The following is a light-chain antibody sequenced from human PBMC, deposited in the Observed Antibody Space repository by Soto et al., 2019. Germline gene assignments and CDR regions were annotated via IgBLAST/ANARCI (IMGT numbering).Light chain of an antibody. CDR1: SNDVGDYDY. CDR2: DVN. V-gene: IGLV2-11*01. CDR3: CSYAGGYTFV. Sequence: QPVLTQPRSVSGSPGQSVTISCTGTSNDVGDYDYVSWYQQYPGKAPKLIIYDVNKRPSGVPDRFSGSKSGNTASLTISALQAEDEADYYCCSYAGGYTFVFGTGTKLTVL. J-gene: IGLJ1*01.